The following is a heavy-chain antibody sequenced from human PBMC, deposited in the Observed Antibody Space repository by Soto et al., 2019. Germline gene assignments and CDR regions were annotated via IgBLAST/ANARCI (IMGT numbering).Heavy chain of an antibody. V-gene: IGHV4-61*01. D-gene: IGHD6-6*01. CDR3: ATLGTRRVGYYYGMDV. CDR1: GGSVISGSYY. Sequence: SETLSLTCTVSGGSVISGSYYWIWIRQPPGKGLEWIGYIYYSGSTNYNPSLKSRVTISVDTSKNQFSLKLSSVTAADTAVYYCATLGTRRVGYYYGMDVWGQGTTVTVSS. J-gene: IGHJ6*02. CDR2: IYYSGST.